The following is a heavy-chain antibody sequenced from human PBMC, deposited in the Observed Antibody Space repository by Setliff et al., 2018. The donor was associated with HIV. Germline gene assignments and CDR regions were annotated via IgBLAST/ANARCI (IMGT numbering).Heavy chain of an antibody. D-gene: IGHD3-16*01. Sequence: PSETLSLTCTVSGDSINSGNYYWSWIRQHPGKGLEWIGYIYYSGSTYYSPSLKSRVTISEDTSKNQFSLKMRSVTVADTAAYYCVRGRYYREISDSLFDFWGQGTLVTVSS. CDR1: GDSINSGNYY. CDR2: IYYSGST. CDR3: VRGRYYREISDSLFDF. J-gene: IGHJ4*02. V-gene: IGHV4-31*03.